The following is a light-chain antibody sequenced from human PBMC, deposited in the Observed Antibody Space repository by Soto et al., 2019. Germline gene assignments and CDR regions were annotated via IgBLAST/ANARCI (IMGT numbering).Light chain of an antibody. Sequence: QSVLTQPPSASGSPGQSVTISCTGTSSDVGGYTYVSWYQQHPGKAPKLIIYEVSKRPSGVPDRFSGSKSGNTASLTVSGLQAEDEAAYYCSSYAGSNFWVFGGGTKLTVL. CDR2: EVS. CDR3: SSYAGSNFWV. V-gene: IGLV2-8*01. CDR1: SSDVGGYTY. J-gene: IGLJ3*02.